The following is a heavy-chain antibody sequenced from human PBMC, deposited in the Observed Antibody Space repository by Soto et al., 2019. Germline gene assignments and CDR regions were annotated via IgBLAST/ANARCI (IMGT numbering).Heavy chain of an antibody. V-gene: IGHV4-59*07. D-gene: IGHD1-26*01. CDR2: IYYSGST. J-gene: IGHJ5*02. CDR1: GGSISSYY. Sequence: SDTLSLTCTVSGGSISSYYWSWIRQPPGKGLEWIGYIYYSGSTNYNPSLKSRVTISVDTSKNQFSLKLSSVTAADTAVYYCARAEANPIGWFDPCGHVTLVTVSS. CDR3: ARAEANPIGWFDP.